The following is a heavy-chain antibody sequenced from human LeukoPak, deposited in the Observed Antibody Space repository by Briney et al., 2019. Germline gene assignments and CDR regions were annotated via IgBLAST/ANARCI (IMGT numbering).Heavy chain of an antibody. CDR3: VRSHTSSGFLDY. J-gene: IGHJ4*02. CDR2: IYPGDSDT. CDR1: GYSFTSYW. D-gene: IGHD3-3*01. V-gene: IGHV5-51*01. Sequence: GESLKISCKGSGYSFTSYWIGWVRQMPGKGLEWMGVIYPGDSDTRYSPSFRGQVTISADKSISTAYLQWSSLKASDIAIYYCVRSHTSSGFLDYWGQGTLVTVSS.